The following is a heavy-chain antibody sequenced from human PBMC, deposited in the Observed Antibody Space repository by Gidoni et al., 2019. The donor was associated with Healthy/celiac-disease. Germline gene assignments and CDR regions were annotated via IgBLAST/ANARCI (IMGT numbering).Heavy chain of an antibody. Sequence: EVQLLESGGGLVQPGGSLRLSCAASGFTFSSYAMSWVRQAPGKGLEWVSAISGSGGSTYYADSVKGRFTISRDNSKNTLYLQMNSLRAEDTAVYYCAGAGENFWSGYLAGGMDVWGQGTTVTVSS. J-gene: IGHJ6*02. D-gene: IGHD3-3*01. CDR2: ISGSGGST. V-gene: IGHV3-23*01. CDR1: GFTFSSYA. CDR3: AGAGENFWSGYLAGGMDV.